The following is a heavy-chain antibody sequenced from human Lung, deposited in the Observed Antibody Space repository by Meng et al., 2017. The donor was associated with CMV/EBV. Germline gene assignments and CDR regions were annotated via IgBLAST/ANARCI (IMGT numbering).Heavy chain of an antibody. CDR3: ARAPIVGATRAWFYYGMDV. Sequence: SETLSLTXAVYGGSFSGYYWSWIRQPPGKGLEWIGEINHSGGTNYNPSLKSRVTISVDTSKNQFSLKLSSVTAADTAVYYCARAPIVGATRAWFYYGMDVWGQETTVTVSS. J-gene: IGHJ6*02. CDR2: INHSGGT. CDR1: GGSFSGYY. D-gene: IGHD1-26*01. V-gene: IGHV4-34*01.